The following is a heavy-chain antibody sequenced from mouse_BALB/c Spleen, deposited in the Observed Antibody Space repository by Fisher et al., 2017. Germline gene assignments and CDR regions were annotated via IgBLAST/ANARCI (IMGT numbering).Heavy chain of an antibody. J-gene: IGHJ1*01. Sequence: KFKGKATLTVDKSSSTAYMQLNSLTSEDSAVYYCARRGLSYWYFDVWGAGTTVTVSS. V-gene: IGHV1-39*01. CDR3: ARRGLSYWYFDV. D-gene: IGHD3-1*01.